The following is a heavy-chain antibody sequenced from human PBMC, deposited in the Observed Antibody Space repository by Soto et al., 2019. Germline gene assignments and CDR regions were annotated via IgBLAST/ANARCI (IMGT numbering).Heavy chain of an antibody. J-gene: IGHJ5*02. D-gene: IGHD2-21*02. Sequence: AGGSLRLSCAASGFNFSNHWMHWVRQRPAEGLVWVSRITSDGKSKAYAESVKGRFAISRDNAKNTLYLQMNGLTAEDTAVYYCARESGDWPLNWFDPWGRGTLVTVSS. CDR3: ARESGDWPLNWFDP. CDR1: GFNFSNHW. CDR2: ITSDGKSK. V-gene: IGHV3-74*01.